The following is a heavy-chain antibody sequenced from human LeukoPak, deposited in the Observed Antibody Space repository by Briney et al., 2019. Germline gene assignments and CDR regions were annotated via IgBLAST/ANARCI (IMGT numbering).Heavy chain of an antibody. J-gene: IGHJ3*02. Sequence: ASVKVSCMASGYTFTGYYIHWVRQAPGQGLDWMGRINPNNGGTNYAQKFQGRVTMTRDMSMSTAYMELSRLRSDDTAVYYCAGEDNSSGYRPFDIWGQGTMVTVPS. V-gene: IGHV1-2*06. CDR1: GYTFTGYY. CDR3: AGEDNSSGYRPFDI. CDR2: INPNNGGT. D-gene: IGHD3-22*01.